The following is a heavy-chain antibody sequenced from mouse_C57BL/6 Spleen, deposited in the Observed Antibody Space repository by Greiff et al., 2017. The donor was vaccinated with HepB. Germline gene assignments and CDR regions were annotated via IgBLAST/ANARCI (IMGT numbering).Heavy chain of an antibody. CDR2: ISSGGSYT. CDR3: ASQTAQATSWFAY. J-gene: IGHJ3*01. V-gene: IGHV5-6*01. CDR1: GFTFSSYG. Sequence: EVKLQESGGDLVKPGGSLKLSCAASGFTFSSYGMSWVRQTPDKRLEWVATISSGGSYTYYPDSVKGRFTISRDNAKNTLYLQMSSLKSEDTAMYYCASQTAQATSWFAYWGQGTLVTVSA. D-gene: IGHD3-2*02.